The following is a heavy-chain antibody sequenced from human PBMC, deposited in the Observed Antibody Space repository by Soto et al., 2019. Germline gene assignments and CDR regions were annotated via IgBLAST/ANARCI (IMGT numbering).Heavy chain of an antibody. CDR3: ASSSWYVATNYYYYGMDV. CDR2: INHSGST. CDR1: GGSFSGYY. V-gene: IGHV4-34*01. J-gene: IGHJ6*02. D-gene: IGHD6-13*01. Sequence: ETLSLTCAVYGGSFSGYYWSWIRQPPGKGLEWIGEINHSGSTDYNPSLKSRVTISVDTSKNQFSLKLSSVTAADTAVYYCASSSWYVATNYYYYGMDVWGQGTTVTVSS.